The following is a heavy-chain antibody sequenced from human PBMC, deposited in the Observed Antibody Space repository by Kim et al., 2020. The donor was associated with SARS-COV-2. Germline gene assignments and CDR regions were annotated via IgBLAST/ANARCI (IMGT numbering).Heavy chain of an antibody. CDR1: GYTFTGYY. D-gene: IGHD3-3*01. Sequence: ASVKVSCKASGYTFTGYYMHWVRQAPGQGLEWMGWINPNSGGTNYAQKFQGRVTMTRDTSISTAYMELSRLRSDDTAVYYCARVERFLEWLPFDYWGQGTLVTVSS. CDR2: INPNSGGT. CDR3: ARVERFLEWLPFDY. J-gene: IGHJ4*02. V-gene: IGHV1-2*02.